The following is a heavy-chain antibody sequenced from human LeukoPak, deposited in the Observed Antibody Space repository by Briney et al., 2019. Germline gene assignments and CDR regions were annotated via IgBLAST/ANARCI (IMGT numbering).Heavy chain of an antibody. Sequence: GELLMICCKGSGYCFTNYLIGWVRQMPGERLEWMGIIFPGDSASRYSLSLQGHVTISANKSISTAYLQWSSHKASDTAMNDCARHAAVTGSFDFWGQGTLVTVSS. CDR3: ARHAAVTGSFDF. D-gene: IGHD6-19*01. CDR2: IFPGDSAS. J-gene: IGHJ4*02. V-gene: IGHV5-51*01. CDR1: GYCFTNYL.